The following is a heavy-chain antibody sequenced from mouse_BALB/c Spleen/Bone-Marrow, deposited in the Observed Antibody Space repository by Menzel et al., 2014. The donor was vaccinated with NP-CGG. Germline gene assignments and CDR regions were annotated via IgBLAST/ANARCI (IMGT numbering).Heavy chain of an antibody. CDR2: IDTSDSYT. CDR3: ARGGHDFSLDY. J-gene: IGHJ4*01. D-gene: IGHD2-4*01. CDR1: GYTFTDNW. V-gene: IGHV1-69*01. Sequence: QVQLQQSGAELGMPGASVKMSCKASGYTFTDNWMYWVKQRPGQGLEWIGAIDTSDSYTNFNQKFMGKASLTVDASSSTAYMQVSSLTSDDSAVYYCARGGHDFSLDYWGLGTSVTVSS.